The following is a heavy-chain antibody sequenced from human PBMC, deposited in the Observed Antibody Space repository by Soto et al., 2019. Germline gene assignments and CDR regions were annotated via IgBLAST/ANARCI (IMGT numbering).Heavy chain of an antibody. CDR2: INGDGSST. V-gene: IGHV3-74*01. Sequence: GGSLRLSCAASGFTFSSYAMSWVRQAPGKGLVWVSRINGDGSSTTYADSVRGRFTISRDNAKNSLHLQMNSLRAEDTAVYYCTRDASRDSSARGWFDPWGPGTLVTVSS. CDR3: TRDASRDSSARGWFDP. D-gene: IGHD6-13*01. J-gene: IGHJ5*02. CDR1: GFTFSSYA.